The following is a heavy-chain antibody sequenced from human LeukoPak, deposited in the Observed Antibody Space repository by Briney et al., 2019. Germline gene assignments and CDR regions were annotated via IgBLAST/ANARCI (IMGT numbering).Heavy chain of an antibody. V-gene: IGHV4-39*01. J-gene: IGHJ4*02. CDR3: AKNGADY. D-gene: IGHD1-1*01. CDR2: IYYSGST. CDR1: GGSTSSSSYY. Sequence: SETLSLTCTVSGGSTSSSSYYWGWLRQPPGKGLEWIGSIYYSGSTYYNPSLKSRVTISVDTSKNQFSLKLSSVTAADTAVYYCAKNGADYWGQGTLVTVSS.